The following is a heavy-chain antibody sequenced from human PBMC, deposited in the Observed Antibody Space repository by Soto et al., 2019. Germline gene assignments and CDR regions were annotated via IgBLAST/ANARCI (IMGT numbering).Heavy chain of an antibody. CDR2: IKSKTDGGTT. CDR1: SVSNAW. CDR3: TTILTSDTAMARYYYYGMAV. D-gene: IGHD5-18*01. V-gene: IGHV3-15*07. Sequence: SVSNAWMTWVRQAPGKGLEWVGRIKSKTDGGTTDYAAPVKGRFTISRDDSKNTMYLQMNSLKTEDTAVYYCTTILTSDTAMARYYYYGMAVWGQGTTVTVSS. J-gene: IGHJ6*02.